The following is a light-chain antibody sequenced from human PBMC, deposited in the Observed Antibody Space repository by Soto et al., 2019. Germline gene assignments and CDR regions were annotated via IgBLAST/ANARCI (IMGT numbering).Light chain of an antibody. J-gene: IGKJ2*01. CDR2: AAS. Sequence: DIQMTQSPSSLSAAVGDRVTITCRASQGISNYLAWYQQKPGKAPKLLIYAASTLLSGVPSRFSGSGSGTDFTLTISSLQPEDVATYYCQRYNTGPPDTFGQGTKLEIK. CDR3: QRYNTGPPDT. CDR1: QGISNY. V-gene: IGKV1-27*01.